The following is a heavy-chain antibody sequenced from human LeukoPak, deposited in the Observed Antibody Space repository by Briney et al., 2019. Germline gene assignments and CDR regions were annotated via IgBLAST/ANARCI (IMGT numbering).Heavy chain of an antibody. CDR1: GIILSSYW. CDR3: ATYSSGADY. CDR2: IKQDGSEK. D-gene: IGHD6-19*01. V-gene: IGHV3-7*01. Sequence: GGSLRLSCAASGIILSSYWMSWVRQAPGKGLEWVANIKQDGSEKYYVDSVKGRFTISRDNAKNSLYLQMNSLRAEDTAVYYCATYSSGADYWGQGTLVTVSS. J-gene: IGHJ4*02.